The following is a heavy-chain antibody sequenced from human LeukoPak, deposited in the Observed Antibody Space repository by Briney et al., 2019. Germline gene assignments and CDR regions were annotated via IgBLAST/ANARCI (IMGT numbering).Heavy chain of an antibody. D-gene: IGHD1/OR15-1a*01. CDR3: ARDLALREHGQAFDY. Sequence: PSETLSLTCTVSGGSISSSSYYSGWLRQPPGKGLEWIGSIYYSGSTYYHPSLKTRATISVDTSKNQFSLKLSSVTAADTAVYYCARDLALREHGQAFDYWGQGTLVTVSS. CDR2: IYYSGST. CDR1: GGSISSSSYY. J-gene: IGHJ4*02. V-gene: IGHV4-39*07.